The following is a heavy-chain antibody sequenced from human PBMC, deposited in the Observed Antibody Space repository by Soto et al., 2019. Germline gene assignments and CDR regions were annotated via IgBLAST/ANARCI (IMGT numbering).Heavy chain of an antibody. J-gene: IGHJ6*03. CDR1: GGSISSGGYY. D-gene: IGHD1-1*01. CDR3: ARDEAGSYYMDV. V-gene: IGHV4-31*03. Sequence: SETLSLTCTVSGGSISSGGYYWSWIRQHPGKGLEWIGYIYYSGSTYYNPSLKSRVTLSVDTSKNQFSLKLSSVTAADTAVYYCARDEAGSYYMDVWGKGTTVNVSS. CDR2: IYYSGST.